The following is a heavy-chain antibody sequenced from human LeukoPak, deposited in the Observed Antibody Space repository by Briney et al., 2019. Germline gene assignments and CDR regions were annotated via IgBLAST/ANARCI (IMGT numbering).Heavy chain of an antibody. CDR1: GFTFSSYG. CDR2: IRYDGSNK. V-gene: IGHV3-30*02. J-gene: IGHJ4*02. CDR3: AKDLRRLPTNY. D-gene: IGHD5-24*01. Sequence: PGGSLRLSCAASGFTFSSYGMHWVRQAPGKGLEWVAFIRYDGSNKYYADSVKGRFTISRDNSKNTLYLQMNSLRAEDTAVYYCAKDLRRLPTNYWGQGTLVTVSS.